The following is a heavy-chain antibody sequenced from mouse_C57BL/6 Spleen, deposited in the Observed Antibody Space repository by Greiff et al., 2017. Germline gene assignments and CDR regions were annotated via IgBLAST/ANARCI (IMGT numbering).Heavy chain of an antibody. V-gene: IGHV5-4*01. CDR2: ISDGGSYT. D-gene: IGHD2-5*01. CDR1: GFTFSSYA. Sequence: EVQLVESGGGLVKPGGSLKLSCAASGFTFSSYAMSWVRQTPEKRLEWVATISDGGSYTYYPDNVKGRFTISRDNAKNNLYLQMSHLKSEDTAMYYCARDGYSNLFAYWGQGTLVTVSA. CDR3: ARDGYSNLFAY. J-gene: IGHJ3*01.